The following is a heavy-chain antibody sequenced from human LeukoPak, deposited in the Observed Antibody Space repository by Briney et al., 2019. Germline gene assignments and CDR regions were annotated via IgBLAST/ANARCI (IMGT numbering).Heavy chain of an antibody. CDR3: TRGSEWSSGVSDY. V-gene: IGHV3-21*01. D-gene: IGHD3-3*01. J-gene: IGHJ4*02. CDR2: ISGPSTHI. CDR1: GFIFSRCG. Sequence: GGSLRLSCAASGFIFSRCGMNWVRQAPGKGLEWVSSISGPSTHIYYADSVKGRFTISRDNAHNSLYLQMNSLRAEDTAVYYCTRGSEWSSGVSDYCGQGTLVTVSS.